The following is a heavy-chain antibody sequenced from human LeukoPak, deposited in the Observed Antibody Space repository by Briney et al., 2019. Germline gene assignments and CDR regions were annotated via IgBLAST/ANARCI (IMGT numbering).Heavy chain of an antibody. CDR1: GGSISSYY. CDR2: IYYSGST. CDR3: ASHSSGWYDAFDI. D-gene: IGHD6-19*01. V-gene: IGHV4-59*01. J-gene: IGHJ3*02. Sequence: SETLSLTCTVSGGSISSYYWSWIRQPPGKGLEWIGYIYYSGSTNYNPSLKSRVTISVDTSKNQFSLKLGSVTAADTAVYYCASHSSGWYDAFDIWGQGTMVTVSS.